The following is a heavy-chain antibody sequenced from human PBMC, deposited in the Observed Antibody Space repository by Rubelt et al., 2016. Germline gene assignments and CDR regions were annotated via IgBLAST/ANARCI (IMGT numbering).Heavy chain of an antibody. D-gene: IGHD2-21*01. CDR3: ARDRGPGDFRYHDY. CDR1: GYTFTSYY. V-gene: IGHV1-46*01. Sequence: QVQLVQSGAEVKKPGASVKVSCKASGYTFTSYYMHWVRQAPGQGLEWVGIINPSGGSTSYAQKFKGRVTMTRDTSTSTVYMELSSLRSEDTAGYYCARDRGPGDFRYHDYWGQGTLVTVSS. J-gene: IGHJ4*02. CDR2: INPSGGST.